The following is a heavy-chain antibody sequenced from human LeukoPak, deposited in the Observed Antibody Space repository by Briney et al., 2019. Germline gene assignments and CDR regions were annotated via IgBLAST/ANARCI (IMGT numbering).Heavy chain of an antibody. CDR3: AKSGYNRFDY. D-gene: IGHD5-24*01. CDR1: GFTFSSSA. J-gene: IGHJ4*02. Sequence: GGSLRLSCAASGFTFSSSAMRWVRQAPGKGLEWVSTISGSGSGSSTYYADSVKGRFTISRDNSKNTLYLQMNSLRAEDTAVYYCAKSGYNRFDYWGQGTLVTVSS. V-gene: IGHV3-23*01. CDR2: ISGSGSGSST.